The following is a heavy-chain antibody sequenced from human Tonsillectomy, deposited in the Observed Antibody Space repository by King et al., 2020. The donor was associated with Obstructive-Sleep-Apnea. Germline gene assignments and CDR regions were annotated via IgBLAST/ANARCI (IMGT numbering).Heavy chain of an antibody. CDR3: ASNYYGSGSYYTFGYNWFDP. CDR2: INHSGST. Sequence: VQLQQWGAGLLKPSETLSLTCAVYGGSFSGYYWSWIRQPPGKGLEWIGEINHSGSTNYNPSLKSRVTISVDTSKNQFSLELSSVTAADTAVYYCASNYYGSGSYYTFGYNWFDPWGQGTLVTVSS. D-gene: IGHD3-10*01. V-gene: IGHV4-34*01. J-gene: IGHJ5*02. CDR1: GGSFSGYY.